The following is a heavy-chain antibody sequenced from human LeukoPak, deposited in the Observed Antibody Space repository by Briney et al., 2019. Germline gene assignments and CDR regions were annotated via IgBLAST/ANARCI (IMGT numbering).Heavy chain of an antibody. V-gene: IGHV3-21*01. CDR2: ISSSSSYI. CDR1: GFTFSSYS. CDR3: ARATRSGYCSSTSCYPFGY. Sequence: GGSLRLSCAASGFTFSSYSMNWVRQAPGKGLEWVSSISSSSSYIYYADSVKGRFTISRDNAKNSLYLQMNSLRAEDTAVYYCARATRSGYCSSTSCYPFGYWGQGTLVTVSS. J-gene: IGHJ4*02. D-gene: IGHD2-2*03.